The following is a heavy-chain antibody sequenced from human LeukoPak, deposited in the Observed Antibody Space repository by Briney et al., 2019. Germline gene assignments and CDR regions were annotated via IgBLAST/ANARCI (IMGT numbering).Heavy chain of an antibody. CDR2: IYYSGST. CDR1: GGSISISHYY. Sequence: NSSETLSLTCTVSGGSISISHYYWGWIRQPPGKGLEWIGSIYYSGSTYYNPSLKSRVTISIDTSKNQFSLKLSSVTAADTAVYYCATKRSSSWYLDYWGQGTLVTASS. J-gene: IGHJ4*02. V-gene: IGHV4-39*01. CDR3: ATKRSSSWYLDY. D-gene: IGHD6-13*01.